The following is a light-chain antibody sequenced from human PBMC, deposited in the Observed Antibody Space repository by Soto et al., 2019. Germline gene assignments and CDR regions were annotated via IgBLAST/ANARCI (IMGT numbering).Light chain of an antibody. J-gene: IGLJ1*01. V-gene: IGLV2-14*01. CDR3: SSYTSSSTLEV. CDR1: SSDVGGYNF. CDR2: EVT. Sequence: QSALTQPASVSGSAGQSFTISCTGTSSDVGGYNFVSWYQQHPGKAPNRMIYEVTLRPSGVSYRCSGSKSGNTASLTISGLQAEDEADYYCSSYTSSSTLEVFGTGTKVTVL.